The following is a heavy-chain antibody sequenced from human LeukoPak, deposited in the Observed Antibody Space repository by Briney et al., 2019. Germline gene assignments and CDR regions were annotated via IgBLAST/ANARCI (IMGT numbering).Heavy chain of an antibody. D-gene: IGHD2-15*01. Sequence: GGSLRLSCAASGFTFSSYEMNWVRQAPGKGLEWVSYISSSGSIIYYADSVKGRFTISRDNAKNSLYLQMNSLRAEDTAVYYCARAVSGYCSGGSCDFDYWGQGTLVTVSS. J-gene: IGHJ4*02. CDR1: GFTFSSYE. V-gene: IGHV3-48*03. CDR2: ISSSGSII. CDR3: ARAVSGYCSGGSCDFDY.